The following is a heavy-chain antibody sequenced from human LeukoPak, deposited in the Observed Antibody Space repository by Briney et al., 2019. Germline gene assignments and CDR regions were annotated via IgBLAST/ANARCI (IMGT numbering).Heavy chain of an antibody. D-gene: IGHD2-15*01. Sequence: RQPPGKGLEWIGYIYYSGSTNYNPSLKSRVTISVDTSKNQFSLKLSSVTAADTAVYYCARGINCSGGSCYGYFDYWGQGTLVTVSS. CDR2: IYYSGST. V-gene: IGHV4-59*12. J-gene: IGHJ4*02. CDR3: ARGINCSGGSCYGYFDY.